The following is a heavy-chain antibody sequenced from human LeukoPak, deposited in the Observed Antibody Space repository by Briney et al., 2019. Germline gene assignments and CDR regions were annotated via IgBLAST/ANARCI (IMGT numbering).Heavy chain of an antibody. CDR2: IRQDGNEK. Sequence: GGALRLSCAVSGFTFSSSWMSWVRRAPGKGREWVANIRQDGNEKYFADSLKGRFPISRDNATNSLFLQVNSLRAEDTAVYYCARDRTGAGLDYWGQGTLVTVSS. D-gene: IGHD1-14*01. J-gene: IGHJ4*02. CDR1: GFTFSSSW. CDR3: ARDRTGAGLDY. V-gene: IGHV3-7*03.